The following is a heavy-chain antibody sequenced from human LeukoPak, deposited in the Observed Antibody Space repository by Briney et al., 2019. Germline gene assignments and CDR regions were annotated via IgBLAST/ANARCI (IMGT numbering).Heavy chain of an antibody. V-gene: IGHV3-30*18. CDR2: ISYDGSNK. CDR3: AKEWIHRHPAGENWFDP. CDR1: GFTFSSYG. Sequence: GRSLRLSCAASGFTFSSYGMHWVRQAPGKGLEWVAVISYDGSNKYYADSVKGRFTISRDSSKNTLYLQMNSLRAEDTAVYYCAKEWIHRHPAGENWFDPWGQGTLVTVSS. D-gene: IGHD5-18*01. J-gene: IGHJ5*02.